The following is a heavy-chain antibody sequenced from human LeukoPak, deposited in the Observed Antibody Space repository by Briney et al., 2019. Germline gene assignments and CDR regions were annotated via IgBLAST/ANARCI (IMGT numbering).Heavy chain of an antibody. CDR3: ARDRVNIVVVPAAMAYYYYYMDV. Sequence: ASVTVSCKASGYTFTGYYMHWVRQAPGQGLEWMGWINPNSGGTNYAQKFQGRVTMTRGTSISTAYMELSRLRSDDTAVYYCARDRVNIVVVPAAMAYYYYYMDVWGKGTTVTVSS. CDR2: INPNSGGT. CDR1: GYTFTGYY. J-gene: IGHJ6*03. D-gene: IGHD2-2*01. V-gene: IGHV1-2*02.